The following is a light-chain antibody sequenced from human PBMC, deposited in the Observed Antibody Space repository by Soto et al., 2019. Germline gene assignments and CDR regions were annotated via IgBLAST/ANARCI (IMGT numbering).Light chain of an antibody. CDR2: DAS. CDR3: QQRSNWPPIT. J-gene: IGKJ5*01. V-gene: IGKV3-11*01. CDR1: QSVSSY. Sequence: EIVLTQSPATLSLSPGERATLSCRASQSVSSYLAWYQQKPGQAPRLLIYDASNRATGIPARFSGSGSGTDLTLTISSPEPEDFAVYYCQQRSNWPPITFGQGTRLEIK.